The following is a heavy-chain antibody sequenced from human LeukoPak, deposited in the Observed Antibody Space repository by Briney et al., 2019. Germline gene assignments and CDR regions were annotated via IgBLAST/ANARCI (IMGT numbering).Heavy chain of an antibody. V-gene: IGHV4-39*07. D-gene: IGHD3-10*01. CDR2: IYHSGST. Sequence: SETLSLTCTVSGGSISTNNYYWGWIRQPPGKGLEWIGSIYHSGSTYYNPSLKSRVTISVDTSKNQFSLKLSSVTAADTAVYYCARPGGYGSGSYYDYWGQGTLVTVSS. CDR3: ARPGGYGSGSYYDY. CDR1: GGSISTNNYY. J-gene: IGHJ4*02.